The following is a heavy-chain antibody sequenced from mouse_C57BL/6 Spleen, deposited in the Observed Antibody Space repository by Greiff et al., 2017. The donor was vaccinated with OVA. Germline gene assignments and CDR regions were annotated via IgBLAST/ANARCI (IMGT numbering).Heavy chain of an antibody. D-gene: IGHD1-1*01. CDR1: GFPFSSYG. CDR3: AIPLYYGSSYDWYFDV. V-gene: IGHV5-6*01. J-gene: IGHJ1*03. CDR2: ISSGGSST. Sequence: EVQLVESGGALVKPGGSLKPSCAAPGFPFSSYGMSWVRQTPDKRREWVATISSGGSSTYYPDSVKGRFTISRDNAKNTLYLQMSSLKSEDTAMYYCAIPLYYGSSYDWYFDVWGTGTTVTVSS.